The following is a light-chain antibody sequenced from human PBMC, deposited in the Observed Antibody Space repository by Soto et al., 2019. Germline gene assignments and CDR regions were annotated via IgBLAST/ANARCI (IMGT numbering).Light chain of an antibody. CDR3: QQYGSSRQT. CDR1: QSVTSSY. V-gene: IGKV3-20*01. Sequence: EVVMTRAPTTRSVSPGEGATLSGRAGQSVTSSYLAWYQQKPGQAPRLLIYGASSRATGIPDRFTGSGSGTDFTLTISRLEPEDFAVYYCQQYGSSRQTFGQGTKVDI. J-gene: IGKJ1*01. CDR2: GAS.